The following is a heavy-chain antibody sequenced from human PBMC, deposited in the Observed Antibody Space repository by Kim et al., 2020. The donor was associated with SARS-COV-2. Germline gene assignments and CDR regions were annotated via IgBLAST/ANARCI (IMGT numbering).Heavy chain of an antibody. CDR3: ATNIVGATRAASDY. D-gene: IGHD1-26*01. CDR2: ISSNGGST. V-gene: IGHV3-64*01. CDR1: GFTFSSYG. J-gene: IGHJ4*02. Sequence: GGSLRLSCAASGFTFSSYGMHWVRQAPGKGLEYVSAISSNGGSTYYANSVKGRFTISRDNSKSTLYLQMGSLRAEDMAVYYCATNIVGATRAASDYWGQGMLVTVSS.